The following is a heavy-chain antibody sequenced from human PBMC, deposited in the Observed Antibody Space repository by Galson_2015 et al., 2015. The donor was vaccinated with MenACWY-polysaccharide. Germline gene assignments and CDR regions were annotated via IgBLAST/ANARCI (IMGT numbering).Heavy chain of an antibody. J-gene: IGHJ6*02. D-gene: IGHD2-21*01. V-gene: IGHV3-48*01. CDR2: ITGSSETI. CDR3: AGERATVIADSNGMDV. CDR1: GFDFTRYS. Sequence: SLRLSCAASGFDFTRYSMNWVRQAPGKGLEWLSYITGSSETIYYADSVKGRFTISRDNAQKSLVLQLRSLTVEDTAVYYCAGERATVIADSNGMDVWGQGTAVTVSS.